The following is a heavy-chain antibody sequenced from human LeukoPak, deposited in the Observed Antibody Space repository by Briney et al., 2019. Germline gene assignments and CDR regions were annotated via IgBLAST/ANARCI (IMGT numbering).Heavy chain of an antibody. Sequence: ASVKVSCKASGGTFSSYSINWVRQAPGQGLEWMGGIIPVFGTANYAQKFQGRVTMTRDMSTSTVYMELSSLRSEDTAVYYCARRGAYCGGDCYPDYYYYYYMDVWGKGTTVTVSS. CDR1: GGTFSSYS. V-gene: IGHV1-69*05. D-gene: IGHD2-21*02. J-gene: IGHJ6*03. CDR2: IIPVFGTA. CDR3: ARRGAYCGGDCYPDYYYYYYMDV.